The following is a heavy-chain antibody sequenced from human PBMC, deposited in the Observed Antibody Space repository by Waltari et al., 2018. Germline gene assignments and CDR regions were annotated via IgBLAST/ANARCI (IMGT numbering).Heavy chain of an antibody. CDR3: ARGPPYGSSGSSEYYFDY. Sequence: QVQLVQSGAEVKKPGASVKVSCKASGSTFTSYAMHWVHQAPGQRLEWMGWINAGNGNTKYSQEFQGRVTITRDTSASTADMELSSLRTEDMAVYYCARGPPYGSSGSSEYYFDYWGQGTLVTVSS. CDR1: GSTFTSYA. J-gene: IGHJ4*02. CDR2: INAGNGNT. V-gene: IGHV1-3*03. D-gene: IGHD3-22*01.